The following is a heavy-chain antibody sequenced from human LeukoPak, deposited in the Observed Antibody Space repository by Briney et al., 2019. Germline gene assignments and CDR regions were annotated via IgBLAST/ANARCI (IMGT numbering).Heavy chain of an antibody. CDR2: IYYSGDT. CDR1: GDSTSPYY. V-gene: IGHV4-59*01. CDR3: ARDKQPGDY. Sequence: SETLSLTCTVSGDSTSPYYWGWIRQPPGKGLEWIGYIYYSGDTTYNPSLKSRVTISVDTSKNQFSLKLSSVTAADTAVYYCARDKQPGDYWGQGALVTVSS. J-gene: IGHJ4*02. D-gene: IGHD5-18*01.